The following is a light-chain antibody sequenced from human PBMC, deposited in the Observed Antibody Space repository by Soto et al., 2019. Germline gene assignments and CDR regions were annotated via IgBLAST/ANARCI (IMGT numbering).Light chain of an antibody. J-gene: IGKJ5*01. CDR1: QSVSSS. Sequence: ILFTQSPATLSLSPGERATLSCRASQSVSSSLTWYRQKPVQAPSLLIFDASNRANGIPPRFSASGSGTDLTLTISSLEPADFAVYDCQQRSTSPTITFGQGTRLEIK. CDR3: QQRSTSPTIT. CDR2: DAS. V-gene: IGKV3-11*01.